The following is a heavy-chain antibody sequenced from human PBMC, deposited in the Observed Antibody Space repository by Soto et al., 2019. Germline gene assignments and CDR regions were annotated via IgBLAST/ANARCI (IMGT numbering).Heavy chain of an antibody. V-gene: IGHV4-59*01. D-gene: IGHD3-10*01. J-gene: IGHJ5*02. CDR3: ARTYGSGNWFDP. CDR2: LYHSGST. Sequence: SETLSLTCTASGGSISSSYWSWIRQPPGKGLEWIGYLYHSGSTNYNPSLRSRVSISVDTSKNQFSLTLSSVTAADTAVYYCARTYGSGNWFDPWGQGTLLTVSS. CDR1: GGSISSSY.